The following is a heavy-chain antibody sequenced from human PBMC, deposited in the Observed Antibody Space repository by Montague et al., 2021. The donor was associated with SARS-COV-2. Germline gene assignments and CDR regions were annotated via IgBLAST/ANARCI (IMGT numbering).Heavy chain of an antibody. CDR2: ISNGSYAS. V-gene: IGHV3-23*01. CDR1: GFTFSSYA. Sequence: SLRLSCEAYGFTFSSYAMTWVRQAPGMGLEWISAISNGSYASYYXDSXKGRFTISRDNSKNTLYLQLNSLRAEDTALYYCAKGGLACNDLRCWYYFDSWGQGTLVTVSS. J-gene: IGHJ4*02. CDR3: AKGGLACNDLRCWYYFDS. D-gene: IGHD2/OR15-2a*01.